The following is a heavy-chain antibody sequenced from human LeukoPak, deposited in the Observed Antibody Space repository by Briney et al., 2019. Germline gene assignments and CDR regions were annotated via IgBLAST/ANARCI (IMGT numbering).Heavy chain of an antibody. V-gene: IGHV3-11*06. CDR2: IIPSSGYT. CDR1: GFTFSDSY. CDR3: ARVVGDTGYYFDY. D-gene: IGHD2-21*02. Sequence: GSQTLSCAASGFTFSDSYMSWIRQAPGKGLEWVSYIIPSSGYTNYADSVKGRFTISRDNARNSLYLQMNSLRAEDTAVYYCARVVGDTGYYFDYWGRGCLATVSS. J-gene: IGHJ4*02.